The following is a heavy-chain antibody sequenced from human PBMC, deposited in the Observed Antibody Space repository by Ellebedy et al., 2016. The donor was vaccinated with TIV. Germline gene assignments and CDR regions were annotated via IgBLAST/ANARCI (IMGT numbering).Heavy chain of an antibody. CDR2: IKADGSGI. CDR1: GFSFGSYW. J-gene: IGHJ4*02. V-gene: IGHV3-74*03. CDR3: AKGDNWNYHCDY. Sequence: GESLKISCAASGFSFGSYWMLWVRQPPGKGLEWVSRIKADGSGITYADSVRGRFTISRDNAKNTLYLQMNSLRAEDTAVYYCAKGDNWNYHCDYWGQGTLVTVSS. D-gene: IGHD1-7*01.